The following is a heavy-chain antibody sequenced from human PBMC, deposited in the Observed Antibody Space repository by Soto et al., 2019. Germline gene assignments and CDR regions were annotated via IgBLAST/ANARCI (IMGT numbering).Heavy chain of an antibody. CDR1: GGSISSSNW. V-gene: IGHV4-4*02. J-gene: IGHJ4*02. D-gene: IGHD2-15*01. CDR2: IYHSGST. CDR3: ARTNCSGGSCYPKFDY. Sequence: SETLSLTCAVSGGSISSSNWWSWVRQPPGKGLEWIGEIYHSGSTNYNPSLKSRVTISVDKSKNQFSLKLSSVTAADTAVYYCARTNCSGGSCYPKFDYWGQGTLVTVSS.